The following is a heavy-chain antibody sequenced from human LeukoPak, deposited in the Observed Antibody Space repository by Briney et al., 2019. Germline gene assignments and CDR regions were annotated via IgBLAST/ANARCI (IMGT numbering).Heavy chain of an antibody. CDR3: ARDLLVGGYDSNY. Sequence: PSETLSLTCAVSGGSISSSNWWSWVRQPPGKGLEWIGEIYHSGSTNYNPSLKSRVTISVDKSKNQFSLKLSSVTAADTAVYYCARDLLVGGYDSNYWGQGTLVTVSS. CDR1: GGSISSSNW. J-gene: IGHJ4*02. V-gene: IGHV4-4*02. CDR2: IYHSGST. D-gene: IGHD5-12*01.